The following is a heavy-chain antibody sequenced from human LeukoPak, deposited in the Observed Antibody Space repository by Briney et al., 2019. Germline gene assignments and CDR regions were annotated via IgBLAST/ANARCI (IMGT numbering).Heavy chain of an antibody. J-gene: IGHJ4*02. Sequence: GGSLRLSCAASGFTFSSYAMSWVRQAPGKGLEWVSAISGSGGSTYYADSVKGRFTISRDNSKNTLYLQMNSLRAEDTAVYYWANPRLGRGWYVWDYGGQGTLVTVSS. CDR3: ANPRLGRGWYVWDY. CDR1: GFTFSSYA. D-gene: IGHD6-19*01. CDR2: ISGSGGST. V-gene: IGHV3-23*01.